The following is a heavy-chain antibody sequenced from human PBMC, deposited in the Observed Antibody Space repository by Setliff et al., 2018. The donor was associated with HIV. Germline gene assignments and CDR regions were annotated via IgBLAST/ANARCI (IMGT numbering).Heavy chain of an antibody. Sequence: ASVKVSCKASGYTFTGYYMHWVRQAPGQGPEWLGRINPKSGGTRYAQKFQGRVSMTRDTAISTAYMELSRLRSDDSAVYYCARLPFITIFGVLDGDDGFDIWGQGTMVTVSS. J-gene: IGHJ3*02. CDR3: ARLPFITIFGVLDGDDGFDI. CDR1: GYTFTGYY. D-gene: IGHD3-3*01. V-gene: IGHV1-2*06. CDR2: INPKSGGT.